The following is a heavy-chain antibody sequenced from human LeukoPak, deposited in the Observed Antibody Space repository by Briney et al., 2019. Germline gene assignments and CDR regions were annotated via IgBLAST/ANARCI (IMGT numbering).Heavy chain of an antibody. J-gene: IGHJ6*02. Sequence: GGSLRLSCAASGFTFSSYSMNWVRQAPGKGLVWVSAIIGSGGSTYYADSVKGRFTISRDNSKNTLYLQMNSLRAEDTAVYYCARDRYPYYYGSGSYWIGYYYYYGMDVWGQGTTVTVSS. CDR2: IIGSGGST. D-gene: IGHD3-10*01. CDR1: GFTFSSYS. V-gene: IGHV3-23*01. CDR3: ARDRYPYYYGSGSYWIGYYYYYGMDV.